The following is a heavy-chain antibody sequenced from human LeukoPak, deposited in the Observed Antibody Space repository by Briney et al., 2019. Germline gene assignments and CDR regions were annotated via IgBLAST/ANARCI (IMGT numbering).Heavy chain of an antibody. CDR2: ISSRSSQI. J-gene: IGHJ4*02. D-gene: IGHD3-22*01. Sequence: PGGSLRLSCAASEFTFTSYELNWVRQAPGKGLEWVSSISSRSSQIYYADSVKGRFTISRDNAKNSLYLQMNSLRAEDTAVYYCARYSSGFDYWGQGTLVTVSS. V-gene: IGHV3-21*01. CDR1: EFTFTSYE. CDR3: ARYSSGFDY.